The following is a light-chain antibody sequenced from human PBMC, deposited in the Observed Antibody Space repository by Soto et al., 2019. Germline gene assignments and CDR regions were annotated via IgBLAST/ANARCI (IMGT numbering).Light chain of an antibody. CDR3: ETWDNNILV. CDR1: SGHSSYI. CDR2: LEVSGSY. J-gene: IGLJ2*01. Sequence: QPVLTQSSSASASLGSSVKLICTLSSGHSSYIIAWHQQQPGKAPRYLMKLEVSGSYNKGSGVPDRFSGSSSVADRYLTISNLQFEDEADYYCETWDNNILVFGVGTKLTVL. V-gene: IGLV4-60*02.